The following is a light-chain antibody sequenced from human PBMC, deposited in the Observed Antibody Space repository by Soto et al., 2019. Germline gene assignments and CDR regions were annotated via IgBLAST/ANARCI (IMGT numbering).Light chain of an antibody. CDR1: QSVGSE. V-gene: IGKV3-11*01. Sequence: EIVMTQSPATLSVSPGERVTLSCRASQSVGSELAWYQQKPGQAPRLLIYGASTRATDIPARFSGSGSGTDFTLTISRLEPDDFAVYYCQQRSSWPITFGQGTRLEIK. J-gene: IGKJ5*01. CDR3: QQRSSWPIT. CDR2: GAS.